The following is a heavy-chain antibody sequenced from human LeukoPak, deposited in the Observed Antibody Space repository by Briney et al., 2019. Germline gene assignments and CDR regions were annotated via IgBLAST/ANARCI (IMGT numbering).Heavy chain of an antibody. D-gene: IGHD6-13*01. CDR2: IYYSGST. CDR1: GGSISSGDYY. J-gene: IGHJ4*02. CDR3: ARGLGGSWYGN. Sequence: PPETLSLTCTVSGGSISSGDYYWTWIRQPPGKGLEWIGYIYYSGSTYCNPSLKSRLIISVDTSKNQFSLKLSSVTAADTAVYYCARGLGGSWYGNWGQGTLVTVSS. V-gene: IGHV4-30-4*01.